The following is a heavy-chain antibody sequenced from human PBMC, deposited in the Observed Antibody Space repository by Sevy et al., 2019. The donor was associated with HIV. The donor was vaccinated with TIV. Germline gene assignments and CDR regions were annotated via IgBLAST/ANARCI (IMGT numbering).Heavy chain of an antibody. Sequence: ASVKVSCKASGYTFTSYRVSWVRQAPGQGLEWMGWIGAHNGDTHYAQKFQGRVTMTTDTPTSTAYMDLRSLRSDDTAVYYCARAYCSGGSCYSLAYWGQGTLVTVSS. CDR1: GYTFTSYR. CDR2: IGAHNGDT. J-gene: IGHJ4*02. V-gene: IGHV1-18*01. CDR3: ARAYCSGGSCYSLAY. D-gene: IGHD2-15*01.